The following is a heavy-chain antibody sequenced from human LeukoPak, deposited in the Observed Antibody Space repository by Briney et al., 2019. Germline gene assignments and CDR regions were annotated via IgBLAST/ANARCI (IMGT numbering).Heavy chain of an antibody. D-gene: IGHD6-13*01. CDR1: GGSISSHY. CDR3: ARDQSSSWSFDY. Sequence: SETLSLTCTDSGGSISSHYWSWIRQPPGKGLEWTGYIYYSGSTSYNPSLKSRVTISVDMSKNQFSLKLSSVTAADTAVYYCARDQSSSWSFDYWGQGTLVTVSS. V-gene: IGHV4-59*11. CDR2: IYYSGST. J-gene: IGHJ4*02.